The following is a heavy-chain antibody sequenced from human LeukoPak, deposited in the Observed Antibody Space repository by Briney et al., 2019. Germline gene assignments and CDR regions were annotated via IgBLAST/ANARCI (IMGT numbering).Heavy chain of an antibody. D-gene: IGHD2-2*01. V-gene: IGHV4-4*02. CDR1: GGSISSGNW. Sequence: SETLSLTCAVSGGSISSGNWWSWVRQPPGKGLEWIGQIYHSGSTKYNPSLKSRVTMSVDTSKNQFSLKLSSVTAADTAVYYCARDRRYCSSTSCYDFDYWGQGTLVTVSS. CDR3: ARDRRYCSSTSCYDFDY. J-gene: IGHJ4*02. CDR2: IYHSGST.